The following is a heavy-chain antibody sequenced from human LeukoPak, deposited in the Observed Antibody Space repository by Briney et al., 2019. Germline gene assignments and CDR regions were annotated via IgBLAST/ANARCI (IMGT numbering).Heavy chain of an antibody. CDR3: ARDVKPEIIVGATDAFDI. D-gene: IGHD1-26*01. CDR2: ISSNSSYI. J-gene: IGHJ3*02. CDR1: GFTFSSDS. Sequence: AGTLSLSCAASGFTFSSDSMNWVRQAPGQGLEWVSSISSNSSYIYYADSVKGRFTISRDNAKNSLYLQMNSLRAEDTAVYYCARDVKPEIIVGATDAFDIWGQGTMVTVSS. V-gene: IGHV3-21*01.